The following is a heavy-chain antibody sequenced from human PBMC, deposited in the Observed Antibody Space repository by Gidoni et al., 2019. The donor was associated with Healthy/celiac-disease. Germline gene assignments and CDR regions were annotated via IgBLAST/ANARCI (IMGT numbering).Heavy chain of an antibody. CDR2: IKQDGSEK. CDR1: GFTFSSYW. CDR3: ARDPDGDYVSFSDY. V-gene: IGHV3-7*04. D-gene: IGHD4-17*01. Sequence: EVQLVESGGGLVQPGGSLRLSCAASGFTFSSYWMSWVRQAPGKGLEWVANIKQDGSEKYYVDSVKGRFTISRDNAKNSLYLQMNSLRAEDTAVYYCARDPDGDYVSFSDYWGQGTLVTVSS. J-gene: IGHJ4*02.